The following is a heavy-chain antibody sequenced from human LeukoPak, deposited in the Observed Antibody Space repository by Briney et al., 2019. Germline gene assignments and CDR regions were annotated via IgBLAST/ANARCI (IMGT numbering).Heavy chain of an antibody. CDR3: ARDHGAGYMDV. Sequence: GGFLRLSCAASGFTFSSYAMHWVRQAPGKGLEYVSAISSNGGSTYYANSVKGRFTISRDNSKNTLYLQMGSLRAEDMAVYYCARDHGAGYMDVWGKGTTVTVSS. V-gene: IGHV3-64*01. D-gene: IGHD6-19*01. CDR2: ISSNGGST. J-gene: IGHJ6*03. CDR1: GFTFSSYA.